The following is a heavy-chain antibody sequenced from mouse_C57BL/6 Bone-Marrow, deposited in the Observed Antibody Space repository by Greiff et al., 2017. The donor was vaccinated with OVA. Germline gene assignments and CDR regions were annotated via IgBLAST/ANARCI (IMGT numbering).Heavy chain of an antibody. CDR2: IDPANGNT. CDR3: ARNGYYDGYYLYYFDY. D-gene: IGHD2-3*01. Sequence: VQLKQSVAELVRPGASVKLSCTASGFNIKNTYMHWVKQRPEQGLEWIGRIDPANGNTKYAPKFQGKATITADTSSNTAYLQLSSLTSEDTAIYYCARNGYYDGYYLYYFDYWGQGTTLTVSS. J-gene: IGHJ2*01. V-gene: IGHV14-3*01. CDR1: GFNIKNTY.